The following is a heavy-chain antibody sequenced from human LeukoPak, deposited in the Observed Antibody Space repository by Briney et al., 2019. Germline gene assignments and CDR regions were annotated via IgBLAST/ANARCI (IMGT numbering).Heavy chain of an antibody. J-gene: IGHJ5*02. Sequence: GGSLRLSCAASGFTFSSYAMGWVRQAPGKGLEWVSAISDSGGSTYYADSVKGGFTISRDNFKNTLYLQMNSLRAEDTAVYYCARDVSSTWYDWFDPWGQGTLVTVSS. CDR2: ISDSGGST. D-gene: IGHD6-13*01. V-gene: IGHV3-23*01. CDR3: ARDVSSTWYDWFDP. CDR1: GFTFSSYA.